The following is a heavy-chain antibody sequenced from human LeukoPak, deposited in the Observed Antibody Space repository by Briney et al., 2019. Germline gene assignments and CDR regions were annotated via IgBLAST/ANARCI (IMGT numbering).Heavy chain of an antibody. V-gene: IGHV3-23*01. Sequence: PGGSLRLSRAASGFTFSTYAMSWVRQAPGKGLEWVSAVRGSGSDTYYADSVKGRFTISRDNSKNTLHLQMNSLRAEDTAIYYCAKTSRVNSAYDSPFGYWGQGTLVTVSS. CDR3: AKTSRVNSAYDSPFGY. D-gene: IGHD5-12*01. CDR1: GFTFSTYA. CDR2: VRGSGSDT. J-gene: IGHJ4*02.